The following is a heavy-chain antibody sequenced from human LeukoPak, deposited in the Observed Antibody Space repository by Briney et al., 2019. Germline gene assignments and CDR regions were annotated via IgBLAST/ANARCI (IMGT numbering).Heavy chain of an antibody. CDR3: LRDRRYSRYDC. V-gene: IGHV3-7*01. J-gene: IGHJ4*02. CDR2: IKQDGSEK. Sequence: GGSLRLSCAASGFTFSSYWMNWARQAPGKGLEWVASIKQDGSEKYYVDSVKGRFTISRDNAKNSLYLQMNTLRAEDTAVYYCLRDRRYSRYDCWGQGTLVTVSS. D-gene: IGHD6-6*01. CDR1: GFTFSSYW.